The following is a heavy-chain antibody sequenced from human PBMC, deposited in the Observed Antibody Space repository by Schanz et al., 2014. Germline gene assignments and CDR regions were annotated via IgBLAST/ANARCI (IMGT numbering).Heavy chain of an antibody. CDR3: AKDFVPLVQQLIRSGGAHLDH. Sequence: QVQLVESGGGVVQPGTSLRLSCAASGFTFRGHAMHWVRQAPGQGLEKVAVTSTDGTKTYYAASVRGRFTISRDNSKNTLYLQMNSLRAEDTAVYYCAKDFVPLVQQLIRSGGAHLDHWGQGTLVTVSS. D-gene: IGHD6-13*01. J-gene: IGHJ4*02. V-gene: IGHV3-30*14. CDR2: TSTDGTKT. CDR1: GFTFRGHA.